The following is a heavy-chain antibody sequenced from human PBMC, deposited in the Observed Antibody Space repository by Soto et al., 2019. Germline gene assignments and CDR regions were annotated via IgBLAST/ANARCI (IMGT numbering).Heavy chain of an antibody. CDR2: ISLEGSNK. V-gene: IGHV3-30*18. Sequence: PGGTLRLSCEVSRFNFSHYAMHCVRQAPGKGLEWLAIISLEGSNKYSAKRVKDRFTISRDNSKSTLYLQMNSLRPEDTAVYYCAKDGATPVAARFLHSCGQGTPVTVSS. CDR3: AKDGATPVAARFLHS. CDR1: RFNFSHYA. D-gene: IGHD6-19*01. J-gene: IGHJ4*02.